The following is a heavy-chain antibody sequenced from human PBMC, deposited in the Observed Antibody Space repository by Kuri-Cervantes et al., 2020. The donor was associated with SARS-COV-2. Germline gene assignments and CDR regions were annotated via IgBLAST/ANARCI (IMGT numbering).Heavy chain of an antibody. J-gene: IGHJ1*01. V-gene: IGHV2-70*11. CDR2: IDWDDDE. Sequence: SGPTLVKPTQTLTLTCTFSGFSLNTSGMCVGWIRQPPGRALEWLARIDWDDDEYYSTSLKTRLTISKDTSKAQVVLRMTNMGPMDTATYYCGRMCGYTYGINWGQGTLVTVSS. CDR3: GRMCGYTYGIN. CDR1: GFSLNTSGMC. D-gene: IGHD5-18*01.